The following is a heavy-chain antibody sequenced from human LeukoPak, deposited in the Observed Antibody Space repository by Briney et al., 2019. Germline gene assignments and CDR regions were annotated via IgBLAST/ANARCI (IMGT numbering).Heavy chain of an antibody. CDR2: IKQDGSEK. D-gene: IGHD3-22*01. CDR1: GFTFTSYW. Sequence: PGGSLGLSCGASGFTFTSYWMSWVRQAPGKGREWVASIKQDGSEKHYVDSVKGRFTISRDNAKNSLYLQMNSLRAEDTAMYYCTTYYDSGPSKDWGQGTLVTVSS. J-gene: IGHJ4*02. V-gene: IGHV3-7*05. CDR3: TTYYDSGPSKD.